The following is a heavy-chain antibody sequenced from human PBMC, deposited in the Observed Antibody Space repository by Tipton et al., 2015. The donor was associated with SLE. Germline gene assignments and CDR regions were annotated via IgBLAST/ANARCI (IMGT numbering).Heavy chain of an antibody. Sequence: SLRLSCAASGFTFSNYFMNWVRQAPGKGLEWVSSVSSSSSYIYYPDSLKGRFTVSRDNAKHSLYLQMNSLRAEDTAVYYCARLGGGEYFFDYWGQGTLVTVSS. J-gene: IGHJ4*02. CDR1: GFTFSNYF. V-gene: IGHV3-21*03. D-gene: IGHD3-16*01. CDR2: VSSSSSYI. CDR3: ARLGGGEYFFDY.